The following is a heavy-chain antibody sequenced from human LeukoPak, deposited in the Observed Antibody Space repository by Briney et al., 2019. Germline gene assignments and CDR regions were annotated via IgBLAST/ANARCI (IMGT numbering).Heavy chain of an antibody. CDR3: ARGRRYYYGSGSSKYYFDY. D-gene: IGHD3-10*01. Sequence: PSETLSLTCTVSGGSISSYYWSWIRQPAGKGLEWIGEINHSGSTNYNPSLKSRVTISVDTSKNQFSLKLSSVTAADTAVYYCARGRRYYYGSGSSKYYFDYWGQGTLVTVSS. CDR1: GGSISSYY. V-gene: IGHV4-34*01. CDR2: INHSGST. J-gene: IGHJ4*02.